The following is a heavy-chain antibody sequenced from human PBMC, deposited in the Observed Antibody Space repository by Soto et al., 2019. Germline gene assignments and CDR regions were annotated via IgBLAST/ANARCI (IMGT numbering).Heavy chain of an antibody. D-gene: IGHD2-15*01. CDR2: IIPIFGTA. CDR1: GGTFSSYA. J-gene: IGHJ6*02. CDR3: ARSTFYCSGGSCYSDYYYGMDV. V-gene: IGHV1-69*13. Sequence: SVKVSCKASGGTFSSYAISWVRQAPGQGLEWMGGIIPIFGTANYAQKFQGRVTITADESTSTAYMELSSLRSEDTAVYYCARSTFYCSGGSCYSDYYYGMDVWGQGTTVTVPS.